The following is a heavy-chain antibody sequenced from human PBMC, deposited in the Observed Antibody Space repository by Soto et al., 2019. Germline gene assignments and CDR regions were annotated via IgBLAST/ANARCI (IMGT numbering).Heavy chain of an antibody. Sequence: QVQLVQSGAEVKKPGASVKVSCKASGYTFTSYDINWVRQATGQGLEWMGWMNPNSGNTGYAQKFQGRVTMTRNTSITTAYMGLCSVRSEDTSVYYLAKSIRGLRGVRYSYGMYVWGQGTTVTVSS. CDR3: AKSIRGLRGVRYSYGMYV. CDR2: MNPNSGNT. V-gene: IGHV1-8*01. D-gene: IGHD3-10*01. J-gene: IGHJ6*02. CDR1: GYTFTSYD.